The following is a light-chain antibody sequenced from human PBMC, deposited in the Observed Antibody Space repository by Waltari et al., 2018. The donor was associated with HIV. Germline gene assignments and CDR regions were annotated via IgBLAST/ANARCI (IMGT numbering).Light chain of an antibody. CDR3: QQYWHFPWM. Sequence: VIWMTQSPSLVSASTGDRVTISCRISEDAGTYVAWYRLRPGKAPELLVHTVSSLHTGVPSRFSGSGSGTAFTLTINSLQPDDVATYFCQQYWHFPWMFGQGTAVEI. CDR1: EDAGTY. J-gene: IGKJ1*01. V-gene: IGKV1D-8*03. CDR2: TVS.